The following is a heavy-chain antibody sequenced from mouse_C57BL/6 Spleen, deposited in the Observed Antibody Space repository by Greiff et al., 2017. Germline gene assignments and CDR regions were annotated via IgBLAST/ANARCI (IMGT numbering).Heavy chain of an antibody. J-gene: IGHJ2*01. V-gene: IGHV1-61*01. CDR1: GYTFTSYW. CDR2: IYPSDSET. Sequence: VQLQQSGAELVRPGSSVKLSCKASGYTFTSYWMDWVKQRPGQGLEWIGNIYPSDSETHYNQKFKDKATLTVDKSSSTAYMQLSSLTSEDSAVYYCARWRSYYFDYWGQGTTLTVSS. CDR3: ARWRSYYFDY.